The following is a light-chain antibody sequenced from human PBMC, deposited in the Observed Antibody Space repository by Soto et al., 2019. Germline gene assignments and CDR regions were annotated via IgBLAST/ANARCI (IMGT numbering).Light chain of an antibody. Sequence: DIQMTQSPSSLSASVGDRVTITCRASRSISSYLNWYQQKPGKAPKLLIYAASSLQSGVPSRFSGSGSGTDFTLTISSLQPEDFATYYCQQSYSTLPETFGQGTKVEIK. CDR3: QQSYSTLPET. CDR2: AAS. CDR1: RSISSY. V-gene: IGKV1-39*01. J-gene: IGKJ1*01.